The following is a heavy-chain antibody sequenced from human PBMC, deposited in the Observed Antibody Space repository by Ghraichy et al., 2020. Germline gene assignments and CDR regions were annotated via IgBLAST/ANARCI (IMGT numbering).Heavy chain of an antibody. CDR3: VREDRSTMVQRGYYGMDV. D-gene: IGHD3-10*01. CDR1: GYTFTGYY. CDR2: INPNSGGT. Sequence: ASVKVSCKASGYTFTGYYLHWVRQAPGQRLEWMGWINPNSGGTNYAQKFQGRVTMTRDASLNTAYMELSRLRSDDTAVYYCVREDRSTMVQRGYYGMDVWGQGTTVIVSS. J-gene: IGHJ6*02. V-gene: IGHV1-2*02.